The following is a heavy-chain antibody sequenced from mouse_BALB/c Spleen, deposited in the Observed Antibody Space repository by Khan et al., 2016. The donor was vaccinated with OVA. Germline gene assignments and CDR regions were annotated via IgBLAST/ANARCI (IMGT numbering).Heavy chain of an antibody. CDR2: MISSGYT. CDR3: ARSTYRYAFAY. CDR1: GDSISSGY. J-gene: IGHJ3*01. Sequence: EVQLQESGPSLVQPSQTLSLTCSVTGDSISSGYWSWIRKFPGNKLEYMGYMISSGYTYYNPSLKSRISITRHTSKHQYYLQLNTVTTEDTATYYWARSTYRYAFAYWGQGTLVTVSA. D-gene: IGHD2-14*01. V-gene: IGHV3-8*02.